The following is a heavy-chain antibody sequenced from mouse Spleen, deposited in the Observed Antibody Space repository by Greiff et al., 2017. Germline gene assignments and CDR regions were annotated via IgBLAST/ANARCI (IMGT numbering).Heavy chain of an antibody. CDR3: ARPYSTWAWFAY. V-gene: IGHV5-9-1*01. CDR1: GFTFSSYA. Sequence: EVKLVESGGGLVKPGGSLKLSCAASGFTFSSYAMSWVRQTPEKRLEWVTTISSGGSYTYYPDSVKGRFTISRDNAKNTLYLQMSSLRSEDTAMYYCARPYSTWAWFAYWGQGTLVTVSA. D-gene: IGHD4-1*01. CDR2: ISSGGSYT. J-gene: IGHJ3*01.